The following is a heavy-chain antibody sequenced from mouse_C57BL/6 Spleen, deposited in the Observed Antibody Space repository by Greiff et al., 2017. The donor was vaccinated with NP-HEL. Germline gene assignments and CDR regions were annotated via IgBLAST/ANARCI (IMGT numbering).Heavy chain of an antibody. V-gene: IGHV2-5*01. Sequence: QVQLQQSGPGLVQPSQSLSITCTVSGFSLTSYGVHWVRQSPGKGLEWLGVIWRGGSTDYNAAFMSRLSITKDNSKSQVFFKMNSLQADDTAIYYCAKNRDMITPWYFDVWGTGTTVTVSS. J-gene: IGHJ1*03. D-gene: IGHD2-4*01. CDR2: IWRGGST. CDR1: GFSLTSYG. CDR3: AKNRDMITPWYFDV.